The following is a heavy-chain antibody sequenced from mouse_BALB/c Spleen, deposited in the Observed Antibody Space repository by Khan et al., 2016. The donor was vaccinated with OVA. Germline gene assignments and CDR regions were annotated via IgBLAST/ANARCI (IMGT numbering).Heavy chain of an antibody. V-gene: IGHV2-9*02. CDR2: IWAGGST. CDR3: ARGDGYYEDAMDY. Sequence: QVQLQQSGPGLVAPSQSLSITCTVSGFSLTSYGIHWVRQPPGKGLEWLGVIWAGGSTNSNSALMSRLSISKDNSKSQVFLKMNSLQTDDTAMYYCARGDGYYEDAMDYWGQGTSVTVSS. J-gene: IGHJ4*01. CDR1: GFSLTSYG. D-gene: IGHD2-3*01.